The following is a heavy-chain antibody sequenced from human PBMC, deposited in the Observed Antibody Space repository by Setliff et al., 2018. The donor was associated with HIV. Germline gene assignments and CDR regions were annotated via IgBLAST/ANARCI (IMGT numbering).Heavy chain of an antibody. CDR3: ARGNNGYYYDSSGYYH. J-gene: IGHJ5*02. Sequence: PSETLSLTCSVSGGVSGGDMGVHDWSWIRQPPGKGLEWIGYIYDNEKTFYNPSLKSRVTITVDTSKNQFSLKLSSVTAADTAVYYCARGNNGYYYDSSGYYHWGQGTLVTVSS. V-gene: IGHV4-61*08. CDR2: IYDNEKT. D-gene: IGHD3-22*01. CDR1: GGVSGGDMGVHD.